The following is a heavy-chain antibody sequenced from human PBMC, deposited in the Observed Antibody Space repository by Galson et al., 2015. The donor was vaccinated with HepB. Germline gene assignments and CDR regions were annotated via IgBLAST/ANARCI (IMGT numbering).Heavy chain of an antibody. V-gene: IGHV4-31*03. CDR2: IYYSGNT. CDR1: GGSIRNGHYY. J-gene: IGHJ4*02. D-gene: IGHD6-6*01. CDR3: ARVKQLLGGANYYFDY. Sequence: TLSLTCTVSGGSIRNGHYYWSWIRQHPGKGLEWIGYIYYSGNTYYNPSLESRVTVSVDTSKNQFSLRLSSVTAADTAVYYCARVKQLLGGANYYFDYWGQGTLVTVSS.